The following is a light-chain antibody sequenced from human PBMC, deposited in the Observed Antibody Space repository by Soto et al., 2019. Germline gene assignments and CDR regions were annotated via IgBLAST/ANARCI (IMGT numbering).Light chain of an antibody. CDR3: QQYNSYSET. CDR1: ASISSW. Sequence: DIQMTQSPSTLSASVGDRVTITCRASASISSWLAWYQQQPGKAPKLLIYKSSILENGVPSRFSGSGSGTEFTLTISSLQPDDFATYYCQQYNSYSETFGQGTKV. V-gene: IGKV1-5*03. CDR2: KSS. J-gene: IGKJ1*01.